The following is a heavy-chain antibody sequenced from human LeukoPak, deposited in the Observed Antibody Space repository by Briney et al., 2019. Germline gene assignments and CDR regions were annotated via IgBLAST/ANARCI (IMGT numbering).Heavy chain of an antibody. CDR1: GFTFSSYG. J-gene: IGHJ6*04. CDR3: AELGITMIGGV. Sequence: GGSLRLSCAASGFTFSSYGMSWVRQAPGKGLEWVSAISDSGGRTYYADSVKGRFTISRDNAKNSLYLQMNSLRAEDTAVYYCAELGITMIGGVWGKGTTVTISS. CDR2: ISDSGGRT. D-gene: IGHD3-10*02. V-gene: IGHV3-23*01.